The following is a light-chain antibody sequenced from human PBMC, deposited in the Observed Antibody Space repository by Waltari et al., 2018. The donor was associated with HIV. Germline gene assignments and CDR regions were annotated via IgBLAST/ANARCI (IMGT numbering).Light chain of an antibody. CDR1: SANMGNNY. J-gene: IGLJ1*01. V-gene: IGLV1-51*01. CDR3: VTWDNSLSAYV. CDR2: DNN. Sequence: QSVLTQQPSMSAAPGQRVTISCSGSSANMGNNYVSWYQQLPGTAPKLVIYDNNKRPSGIPDRFSGSKSGTSATLGITGLQTGDEADYYCVTWDNSLSAYVFGTGTKVTVL.